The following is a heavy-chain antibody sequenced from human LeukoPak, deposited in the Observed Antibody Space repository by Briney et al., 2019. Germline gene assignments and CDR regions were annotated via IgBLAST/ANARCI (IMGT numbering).Heavy chain of an antibody. D-gene: IGHD4-23*01. CDR3: ARQDDYGGNSVDY. CDR2: IYYSGST. J-gene: IGHJ4*02. CDR1: GGSFSGYY. V-gene: IGHV4-34*01. Sequence: SETLSLTCAVYGGSFSGYYWSWIRQPPGKGLEWIGSIYYSGSTYYNPSLKSRVTISVDTSKNQFSLKLSSVTAADTAVYYCARQDDYGGNSVDYWGQGTLVTVSS.